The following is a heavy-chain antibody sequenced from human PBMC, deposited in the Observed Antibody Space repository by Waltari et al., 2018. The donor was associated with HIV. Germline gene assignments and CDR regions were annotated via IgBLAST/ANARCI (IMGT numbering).Heavy chain of an antibody. CDR3: ARDRLYSSRPGN. V-gene: IGHV3-30-3*01. D-gene: IGHD6-13*01. J-gene: IGHJ4*02. CDR2: ISYDGSNK. CDR1: GFTFSSYA. Sequence: QVQLVESGGGVVQPGRSLRLSCAASGFTFSSYAMHWVRQAPGKGLEWVAVISYDGSNKYYADSVKGRFTISRDNSKNTLYLQMNSLRAEDTAVYYCARDRLYSSRPGNWGQGTLVTVSS.